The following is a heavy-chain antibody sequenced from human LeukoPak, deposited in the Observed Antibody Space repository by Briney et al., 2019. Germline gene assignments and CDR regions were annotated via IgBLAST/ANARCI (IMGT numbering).Heavy chain of an antibody. D-gene: IGHD2-8*01. J-gene: IGHJ5*02. CDR1: DGSISSYY. Sequence: SETLSLTCTVSDGSISSYYWSWIRQPPGKGLEWIGYIYYSGSTNYNPSLKSRVTISVDTSKNQFSLKLSSVTAADTAVYYCAREGPDCTNGVCYNWFDPWGQGTLVTVSS. CDR3: AREGPDCTNGVCYNWFDP. CDR2: IYYSGST. V-gene: IGHV4-59*01.